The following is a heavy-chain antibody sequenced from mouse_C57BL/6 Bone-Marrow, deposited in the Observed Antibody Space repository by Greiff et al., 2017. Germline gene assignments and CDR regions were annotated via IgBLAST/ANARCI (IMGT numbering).Heavy chain of an antibody. D-gene: IGHD4-1*01. Sequence: EVKLVESGGGLVKPGGSLKLSCAASGFTFSDYGMHWVRQAPEKGLEWVAYISSGSSTIYYADTVKGRFTISRDNAKNTLFLQMTSLRSEDTAMYYCARPLGVYYYAMGDWGQGTSVTVSS. J-gene: IGHJ4*01. CDR3: ARPLGVYYYAMGD. V-gene: IGHV5-17*01. CDR2: ISSGSSTI. CDR1: GFTFSDYG.